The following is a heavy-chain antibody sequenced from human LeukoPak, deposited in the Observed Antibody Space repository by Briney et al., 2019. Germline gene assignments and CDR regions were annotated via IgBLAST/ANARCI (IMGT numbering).Heavy chain of an antibody. CDR3: AKRLSATDD. V-gene: IGHV3-23*01. D-gene: IGHD5-12*01. CDR1: GFSFSNYA. Sequence: GGSLRLPCAASGFSFSNYAMSWVRQAPGKGLEWVSGISNSGGTTYYADSVKGRFTVSRDNGKNTLSLQMNSLRAEDTAIYYCAKRLSATDDWGQGTLVTVSS. J-gene: IGHJ1*01. CDR2: ISNSGGTT.